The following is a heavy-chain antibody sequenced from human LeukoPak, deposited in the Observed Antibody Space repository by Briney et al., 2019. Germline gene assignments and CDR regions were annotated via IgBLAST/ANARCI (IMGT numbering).Heavy chain of an antibody. Sequence: SETLSLTCTVSGDSISSYYWSWIRQPPGKGLEWIGYIYYSGSANYNPSLKSRVTLSVDMSKSQFSLSLTSVTASDAAVYYCVRHKRWLQSPDAFDIWGQGTMVTVSS. J-gene: IGHJ3*02. V-gene: IGHV4-59*08. D-gene: IGHD5-24*01. CDR2: IYYSGSA. CDR1: GDSISSYY. CDR3: VRHKRWLQSPDAFDI.